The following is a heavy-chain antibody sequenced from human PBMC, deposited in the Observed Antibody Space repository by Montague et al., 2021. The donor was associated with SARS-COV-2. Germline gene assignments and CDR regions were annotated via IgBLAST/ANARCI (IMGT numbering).Heavy chain of an antibody. D-gene: IGHD4-23*01. CDR3: AKDIERLRWGDYGMDV. J-gene: IGHJ6*02. CDR2: ISWDGGSI. CDR1: GFTFDDYA. V-gene: IGHV3-43D*03. Sequence: SLRLSCAASGFTFDDYAMHWVRQAPGKGLEWVSLISWDGGSIYYADSVKGRFTISRDNSKNSLYLQMNSLRAEDTALYYCAKDIERLRWGDYGMDVWGQGTTVTVSS.